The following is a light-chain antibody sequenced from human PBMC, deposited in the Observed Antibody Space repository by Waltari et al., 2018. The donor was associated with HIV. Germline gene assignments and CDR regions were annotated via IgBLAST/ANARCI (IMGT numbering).Light chain of an antibody. Sequence: AIQLPQSPSSLSASVGDRVTITCRVSQDISGALAWYQQKPGKPPKLLIHDASILETGVPSKFSGSGAGADFTLTISSLQPEDFATYYCQQFNSYPLTFGAGTTVEIK. CDR3: QQFNSYPLT. CDR2: DAS. J-gene: IGKJ4*01. V-gene: IGKV1-13*02. CDR1: QDISGA.